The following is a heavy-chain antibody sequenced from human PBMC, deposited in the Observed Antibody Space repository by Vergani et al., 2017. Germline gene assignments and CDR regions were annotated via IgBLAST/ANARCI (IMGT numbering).Heavy chain of an antibody. CDR3: AKANPRNSGYYYLYYYHAMDV. D-gene: IGHD5-12*01. Sequence: EVQLLESGGSLKQPGGSVRLSCAASGFTFSTYAMNWVRQAPGKGLEWVSGISGSGGSTDYAGSVKGRFTISRDSSKNTLYLQMNSLSAGDTAVYYCAKANPRNSGYYYLYYYHAMDVWGQGTTVTVSS. CDR1: GFTFSTYA. V-gene: IGHV3-23*01. CDR2: ISGSGGST. J-gene: IGHJ6*02.